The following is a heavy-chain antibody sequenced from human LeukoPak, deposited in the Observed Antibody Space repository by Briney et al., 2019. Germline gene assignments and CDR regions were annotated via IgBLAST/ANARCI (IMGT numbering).Heavy chain of an antibody. CDR1: GFPFSSYA. D-gene: IGHD1-26*01. CDR2: IGASGGPT. CDR3: ATLARFSGSYHGVDY. J-gene: IGHJ4*02. Sequence: GGSLRLSCAASGFPFSSYAMSWVRQAPEKGLEWVSAIGASGGPTFYSDSVRGRFTISRDNSKNTLYLQLNSLRAEDTAVYYCATLARFSGSYHGVDYWGQGTLVTVSS. V-gene: IGHV3-23*01.